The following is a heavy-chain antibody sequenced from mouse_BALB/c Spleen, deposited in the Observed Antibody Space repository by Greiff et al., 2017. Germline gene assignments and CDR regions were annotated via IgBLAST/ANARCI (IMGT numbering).Heavy chain of an antibody. CDR2: INPYNDGT. CDR1: GYTFTSYV. V-gene: IGHV1-14*01. Sequence: VQLQQSGPELVKPGASVKMSCKASGYTFTSYVMHWVKQKPGQGLEWIGYINPYNDGTKYNEKFKGKATLTSDTSSSTAYMELSSLTSEDSAVYYCASGVYGNHYAMDYWGQGTSVTVSS. J-gene: IGHJ4*01. D-gene: IGHD2-10*02. CDR3: ASGVYGNHYAMDY.